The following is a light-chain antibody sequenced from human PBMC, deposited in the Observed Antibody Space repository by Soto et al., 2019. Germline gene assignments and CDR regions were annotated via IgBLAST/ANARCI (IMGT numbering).Light chain of an antibody. Sequence: IVLSQSPAALSLTPGERVTLSCRASQGIGSTLAWYQQKPGQTPRLLIYDSSTRAIGIPTRFTGSRSGTEFTLTISRLEPEDFAVYYCQQYGSFGQVAKV. CDR3: QQYGS. CDR2: DSS. J-gene: IGKJ1*01. V-gene: IGKV3-15*01. CDR1: QGIGST.